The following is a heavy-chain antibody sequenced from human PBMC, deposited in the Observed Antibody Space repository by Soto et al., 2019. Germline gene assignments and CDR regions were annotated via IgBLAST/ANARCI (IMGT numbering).Heavy chain of an antibody. CDR3: ARDRLRGYDSSGLYS. CDR2: INPSDGNR. V-gene: IGHV1-18*01. J-gene: IGHJ4*02. D-gene: IGHD3-22*01. Sequence: EASVKVSCKTSGGTFSNDIITWVRQAPGQGLEWMGWINPSDGNRNFAQKFEDRVTMTTATSTNTVFLELRSLKSDDTAIYYCARDRLRGYDSSGLYSWGQGTMVTVSS. CDR1: GGTFSNDI.